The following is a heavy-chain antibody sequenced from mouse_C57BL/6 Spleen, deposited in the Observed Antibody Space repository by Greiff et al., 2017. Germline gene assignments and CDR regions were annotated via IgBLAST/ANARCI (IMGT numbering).Heavy chain of an antibody. CDR2: LWSGGST. Sequence: VQLQQSGPGLVQPSPSLSIPCTVSGFSLPSYGVHWVRQSPGKGLEWLGVLWSGGSTDYNAAFISRLSISKDNSKSQVFFKMNSLQADDTAIYYCDRNGGYGSSLYYAMDYWGQGTSVTVSS. J-gene: IGHJ4*01. CDR1: GFSLPSYG. D-gene: IGHD1-1*01. CDR3: DRNGGYGSSLYYAMDY. V-gene: IGHV2-2*01.